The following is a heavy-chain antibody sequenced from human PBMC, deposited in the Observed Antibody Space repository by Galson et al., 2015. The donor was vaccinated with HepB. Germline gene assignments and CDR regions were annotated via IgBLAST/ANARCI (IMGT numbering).Heavy chain of an antibody. J-gene: IGHJ4*02. CDR1: GYTFSNYR. Sequence: SVKVSCKASGYTFSNYRLSWVRQAPGQGLEWMGWIRVYNGDTKSAQKVQGRVTMTTDKPTRTAYVELRSLTSGDTAVYYCARESLTGWSLDYWGQGTPVTVSS. D-gene: IGHD3-9*01. CDR3: ARESLTGWSLDY. V-gene: IGHV1-18*01. CDR2: IRVYNGDT.